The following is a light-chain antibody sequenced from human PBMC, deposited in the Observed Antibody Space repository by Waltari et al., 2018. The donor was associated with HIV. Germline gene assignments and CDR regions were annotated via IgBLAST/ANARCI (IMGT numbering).Light chain of an antibody. V-gene: IGKV3-15*01. CDR1: QNVLTN. J-gene: IGKJ1*01. CDR3: QQYNNWPLA. CDR2: GSS. Sequence: IVMTQSPATLSVSPGERATLYCRASQNVLTNLAWYQQKPGQSPRLLIHGSSTRATGIPARFSGSGSGTEFTLTISSLQSEDFAVYYCQQYNNWPLAFGQGTKVEI.